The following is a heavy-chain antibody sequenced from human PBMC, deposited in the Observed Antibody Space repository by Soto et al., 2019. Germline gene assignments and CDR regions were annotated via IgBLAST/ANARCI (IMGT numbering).Heavy chain of an antibody. Sequence: SETLSLTCTVSDDSITSNSYFWAWIRQPPGKGLEWIGSIYYSGTTYYNPSLKSRVTISVDRSKNQFSLKLSSVTAADTAVYYCARGYYGSGSLMAGYYDYWGQGTLVTSPQ. D-gene: IGHD3-10*01. CDR1: DDSITSNSYF. CDR3: ARGYYGSGSLMAGYYDY. V-gene: IGHV4-39*01. CDR2: IYYSGTT. J-gene: IGHJ4*02.